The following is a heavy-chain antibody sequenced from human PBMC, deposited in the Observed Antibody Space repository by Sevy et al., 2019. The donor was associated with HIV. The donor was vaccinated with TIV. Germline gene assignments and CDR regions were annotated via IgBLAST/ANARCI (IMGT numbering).Heavy chain of an antibody. J-gene: IGHJ4*02. Sequence: GGSLRLSCAASGFTVSSNYMSWVRQAPGKGLEWVSVLYSAGSTYYADSVKGRFTISRDKYRNTLYLEMNSLRADDTAVYYCATDPGYSSGWSFSFDYWGQGTLVTVSS. V-gene: IGHV3-53*01. CDR3: ATDPGYSSGWSFSFDY. CDR2: LYSAGST. CDR1: GFTVSSNY. D-gene: IGHD6-19*01.